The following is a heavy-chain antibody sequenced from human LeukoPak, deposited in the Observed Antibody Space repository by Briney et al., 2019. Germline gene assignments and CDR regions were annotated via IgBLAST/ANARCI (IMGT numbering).Heavy chain of an antibody. Sequence: GGSLRLSCAASGFTFSSYGMHWVRQAPGKGLEWVAFIRYDGSNKYYADSVKGRFTISRDNAKNSLYLQMNSLRAEDTAVYYCATYCSSTSCYTASDYWGQGTLVTVSS. D-gene: IGHD2-2*02. CDR1: GFTFSSYG. J-gene: IGHJ4*02. CDR3: ATYCSSTSCYTASDY. CDR2: IRYDGSNK. V-gene: IGHV3-30*02.